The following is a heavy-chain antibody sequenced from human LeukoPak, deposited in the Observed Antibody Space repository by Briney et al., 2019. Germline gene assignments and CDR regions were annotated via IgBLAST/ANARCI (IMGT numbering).Heavy chain of an antibody. Sequence: SETLSLTCTVSGGSIDNYYWSWIRQPAGKGLEWIGRIYSSGSTNYNPSLKSRVTMSVDTSKNQFSLKLSSVTAADTAVYYCARETSYYYDSSGYYLPPDYWGQGTLVTVSS. J-gene: IGHJ4*02. CDR1: GGSIDNYY. CDR2: IYSSGST. D-gene: IGHD3-22*01. CDR3: ARETSYYYDSSGYYLPPDY. V-gene: IGHV4-4*07.